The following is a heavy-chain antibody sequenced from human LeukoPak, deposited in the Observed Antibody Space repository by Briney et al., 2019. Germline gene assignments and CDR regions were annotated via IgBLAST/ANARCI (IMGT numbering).Heavy chain of an antibody. Sequence: ASVKVSCKASGYTFTAYYIHWVRQAPGQGLEWMGWINPNSGGTNYAQKFQGRVTLTRDTSLTTPYMELNRLRSDDTAVYYCGKARGLYCSSTSCYDCDVWGKGTTVTVSS. CDR3: GKARGLYCSSTSCYDCDV. J-gene: IGHJ6*04. D-gene: IGHD2-2*01. CDR1: GYTFTAYY. CDR2: INPNSGGT. V-gene: IGHV1-2*02.